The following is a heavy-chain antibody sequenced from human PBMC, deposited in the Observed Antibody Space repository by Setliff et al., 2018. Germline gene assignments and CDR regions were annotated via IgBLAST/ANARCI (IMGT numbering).Heavy chain of an antibody. V-gene: IGHV4-61*02. Sequence: KPSETLSLTCTVSGDSITSGSVYWSWIRQPAGKGLEWIGRIFPTGTTNYNPDLKSRVTTSVDTSKKRFSLMLRSVTAADTAIYYCARYNSSAACFDLWGPGTLVTVSS. CDR1: GDSITSGSVY. D-gene: IGHD1-20*01. CDR3: ARYNSSAACFDL. CDR2: IFPTGTT. J-gene: IGHJ5*02.